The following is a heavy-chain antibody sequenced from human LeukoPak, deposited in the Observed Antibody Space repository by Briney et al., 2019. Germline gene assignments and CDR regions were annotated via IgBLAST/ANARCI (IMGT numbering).Heavy chain of an antibody. CDR1: GGSISSGSYY. CDR3: AREAKSLTQDY. Sequence: PSETLSLTCTVSGGSISSGSYYWSWIRQPAGKGLEWIGRIYTSGSTNYNPSLKSRVTISVDTSKNQFSLKLSSVTAADTAVYYCAREAKSLTQDYWGQGTLVTVSS. CDR2: IYTSGST. J-gene: IGHJ4*02. D-gene: IGHD3-16*01. V-gene: IGHV4-61*02.